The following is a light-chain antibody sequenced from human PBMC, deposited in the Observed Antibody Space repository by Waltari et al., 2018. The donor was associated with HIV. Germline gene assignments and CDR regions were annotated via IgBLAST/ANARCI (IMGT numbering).Light chain of an antibody. Sequence: QSVLTQPPSASGTPEQRVTLSCSGTTSNTGRNTVSGFQQFPGTAPKVLIYGKNQRPSGVPDRFSGSKSGTSASLAISGLQSEDEADYYCASWDDSLNGPVFGGGTKLTVV. CDR2: GKN. CDR3: ASWDDSLNGPV. J-gene: IGLJ2*01. CDR1: TSNTGRNT. V-gene: IGLV1-44*01.